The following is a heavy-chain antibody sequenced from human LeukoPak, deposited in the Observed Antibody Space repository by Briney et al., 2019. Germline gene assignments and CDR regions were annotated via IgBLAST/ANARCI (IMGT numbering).Heavy chain of an antibody. CDR1: GFTFSSYW. Sequence: PGGSLRLSCAASGFTFSSYWMSWVRQAPGKGLEWVANIKQDESEKYYVDSVKGRFTISRDNAKNSLYVQMNSLRAEDTAVYYCARESRLAAAAASSPWEYFDYWGQGTLVTVSS. J-gene: IGHJ4*02. CDR2: IKQDESEK. CDR3: ARESRLAAAAASSPWEYFDY. D-gene: IGHD6-13*01. V-gene: IGHV3-7*01.